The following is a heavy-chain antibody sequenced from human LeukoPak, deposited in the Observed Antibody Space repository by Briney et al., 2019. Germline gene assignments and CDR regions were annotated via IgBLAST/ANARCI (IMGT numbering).Heavy chain of an antibody. D-gene: IGHD3-16*01. CDR3: ARERGSTEAFDI. CDR2: INPNSGGT. Sequence: ASVKVSCKASGYTFTGYYMHWVRQAPGQGLEWMGWINPNSGGTNYALKFQGRVTMTRDTSISTAFMELSRLTSDDTAVYYCARERGSTEAFDIWGQGTMVTVSS. CDR1: GYTFTGYY. V-gene: IGHV1-2*02. J-gene: IGHJ3*02.